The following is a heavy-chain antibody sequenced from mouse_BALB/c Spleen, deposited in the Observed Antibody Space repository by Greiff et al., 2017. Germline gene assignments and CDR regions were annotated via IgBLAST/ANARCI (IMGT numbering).Heavy chain of an antibody. Sequence: EVKLVESGGGLVKPGGSLKLSCAASGFTFSSYAMSWVRQSPEKRLEWVAEISSGGSYTYYPDTVTGRFTISRDNAKNTLYLEMSSLRSEDTAMYYCAREGTAALYAMDYWGQGTSVTVSS. CDR1: GFTFSSYA. V-gene: IGHV5-9-4*01. CDR2: ISSGGSYT. J-gene: IGHJ4*01. D-gene: IGHD3-1*01. CDR3: AREGTAALYAMDY.